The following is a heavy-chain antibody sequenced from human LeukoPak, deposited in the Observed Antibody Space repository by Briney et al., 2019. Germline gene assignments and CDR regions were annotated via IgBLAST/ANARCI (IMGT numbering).Heavy chain of an antibody. D-gene: IGHD2-8*01. CDR2: VHYSGTT. J-gene: IGHJ4*02. CDR1: GGSISSYY. CDR3: ARRRFVRGPDVVNPFDY. Sequence: SETLSLTCTVSGGSISSYYWSWVRQPPGKGPEWIGYVHYSGTTNYNPSLKSRVTISVDTSKNQFSLKLSSVTAADTAVYYCARRRFVRGPDVVNPFDYWGQGTLVTVSS. V-gene: IGHV4-59*08.